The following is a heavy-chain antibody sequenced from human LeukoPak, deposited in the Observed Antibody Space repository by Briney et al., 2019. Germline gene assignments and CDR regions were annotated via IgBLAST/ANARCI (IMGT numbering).Heavy chain of an antibody. D-gene: IGHD5-18*01. V-gene: IGHV4-34*12. J-gene: IGHJ4*02. CDR3: AREGRGTQLWPPDY. CDR1: GGSFSGYY. CDR2: IIHSEST. Sequence: SETLSLTCAVYGGSFSGYYWTWIRQSPGKGLEWIGEIIHSESTNYNPSLKSRVTMSVDTSKNQFSLNLNSVTAADTAIYYCAREGRGTQLWPPDYWGQGVLVTVSS.